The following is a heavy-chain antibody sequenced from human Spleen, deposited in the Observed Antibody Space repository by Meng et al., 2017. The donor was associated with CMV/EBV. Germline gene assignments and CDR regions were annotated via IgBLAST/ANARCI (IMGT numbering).Heavy chain of an antibody. V-gene: IGHV3-66*02. Sequence: GGSLRLSCAASGFTVSSNYMSWVRQAPGKGLEWVSVIYSGGSTYYADSVKGRFTISRDNSKNTLYLQMNSLRAEDTAVYYCARIATAFYYYGMDVWGQGNTVTVSS. CDR3: ARIATAFYYYGMDV. J-gene: IGHJ6*02. CDR1: GFTVSSNY. D-gene: IGHD1-26*01. CDR2: IYSGGST.